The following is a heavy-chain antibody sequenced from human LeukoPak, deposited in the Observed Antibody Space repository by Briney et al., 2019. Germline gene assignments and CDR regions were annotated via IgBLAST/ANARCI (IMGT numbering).Heavy chain of an antibody. CDR3: ANDIAGAPDYYYYGMDV. CDR1: GFTFSSYA. CDR2: ISGSGGST. D-gene: IGHD1-26*01. J-gene: IGHJ6*02. Sequence: WASLRLSCAASGFTFSSYAMSWVRQAPGKGLEWVSAISGSGGSTYYADSVKGRFTISRDNSKNTLYLQMNSLRAEDTAVYHCANDIAGAPDYYYYGMDVWGQGTTVTVSS. V-gene: IGHV3-23*01.